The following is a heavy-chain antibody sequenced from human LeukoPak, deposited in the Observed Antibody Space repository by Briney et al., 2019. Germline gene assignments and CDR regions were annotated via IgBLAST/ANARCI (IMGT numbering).Heavy chain of an antibody. Sequence: PGGSLRLSCAGSGFNFKDHWMSWLRQAPGKGPEWVAHTKPDGSEKYYVDSVKGRFTISRDIAKQSVFLQMNSLRAEDTAVYYCARLSAMVRGPEDIFYFEYWGLGTLVAVSS. CDR2: TKPDGSEK. CDR1: GFNFKDHW. D-gene: IGHD3-10*01. J-gene: IGHJ4*02. CDR3: ARLSAMVRGPEDIFYFEY. V-gene: IGHV3-7*01.